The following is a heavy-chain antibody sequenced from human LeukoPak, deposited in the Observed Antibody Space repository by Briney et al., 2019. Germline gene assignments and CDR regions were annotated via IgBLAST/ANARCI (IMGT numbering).Heavy chain of an antibody. D-gene: IGHD1-26*01. CDR3: ARDTSPYSGSYYGGYPELLLSWFDP. J-gene: IGHJ5*02. CDR1: GGSISSSSYY. Sequence: SETLSLTCTVSGGSISSSSYYWGWIRQPPGKGLEWIGSIYYSGSTYYNPSLKSRVTISVDTSKNQFSLKLSSVTAADTAVYYCARDTSPYSGSYYGGYPELLLSWFDPWGQGTLVTVFS. V-gene: IGHV4-39*07. CDR2: IYYSGST.